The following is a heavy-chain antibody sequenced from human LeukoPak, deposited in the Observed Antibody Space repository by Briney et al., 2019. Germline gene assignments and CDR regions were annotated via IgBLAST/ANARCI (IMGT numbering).Heavy chain of an antibody. CDR1: GYTFTGYY. D-gene: IGHD3-9*01. CDR3: AGVLRYFDWLLSDAFDI. J-gene: IGHJ3*02. Sequence: ASVKVSCKASGYTFTGYYMHWVRQAPGQGLEWMGWINPNSGGTNYAQKFQGRVTMTRDTSISTAYMELSRLRSDDTAVYYCAGVLRYFDWLLSDAFDIWGQGTMVTVSS. V-gene: IGHV1-2*02. CDR2: INPNSGGT.